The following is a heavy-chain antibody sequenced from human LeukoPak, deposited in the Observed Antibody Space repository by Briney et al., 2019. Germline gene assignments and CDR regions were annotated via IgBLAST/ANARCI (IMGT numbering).Heavy chain of an antibody. J-gene: IGHJ4*02. CDR3: ARDVMFGTYDRSGYRY. CDR1: GFTFSSYG. CDR2: IRYDGSNK. Sequence: GGSLRLPCAASGFTFSSYGMHWVRQAPGKGLEWVAFIRYDGSNKYYADSVKGRFTISRDNSKNTLYLQMNSLRAEDTAVYYCARDVMFGTYDRSGYRYWGQGTLVTVSS. V-gene: IGHV3-30*02. D-gene: IGHD3-22*01.